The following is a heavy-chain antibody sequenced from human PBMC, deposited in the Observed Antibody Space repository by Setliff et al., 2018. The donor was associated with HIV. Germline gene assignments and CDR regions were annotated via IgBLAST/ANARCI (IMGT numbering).Heavy chain of an antibody. CDR1: GFIFSSYA. CDR2: ISGSADST. V-gene: IGHV3-23*01. CDR3: VKGFPRRYLDSSGYYYFDY. D-gene: IGHD3-22*01. J-gene: IGHJ4*02. Sequence: PGGSLRLSCAASGFIFSSYAMNWVRQAPEKGLEWVSAISGSADSTYYAHSVRGRFTISRDNSKNTLYLQMNSLRAEDTAVYYCVKGFPRRYLDSSGYYYFDYWGLGTLVTVSS.